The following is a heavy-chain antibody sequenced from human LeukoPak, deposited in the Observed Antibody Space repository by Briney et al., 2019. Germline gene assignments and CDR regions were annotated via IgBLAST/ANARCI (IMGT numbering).Heavy chain of an antibody. V-gene: IGHV3-30*02. CDR3: ARDFGGSGSYYFDY. D-gene: IGHD3-3*01. CDR2: IRFDGSNT. Sequence: GGSLRLSCAASGFTFSSYGMHWVRQAPGKGLEWVAFIRFDGSNTYYADSVKGRFTISRDNSKNTLYLQMNSLRAEDTAVYYCARDFGGSGSYYFDYWGQGTLVTVSS. CDR1: GFTFSSYG. J-gene: IGHJ4*02.